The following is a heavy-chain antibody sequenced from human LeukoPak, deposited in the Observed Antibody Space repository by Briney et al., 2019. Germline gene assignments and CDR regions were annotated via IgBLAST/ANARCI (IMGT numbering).Heavy chain of an antibody. Sequence: PGGSLRLSCAASGFTFSSYAMSWVRQVPGKGLVWVSRINSDGSSTSYADSVKGRFTISRDNAKNSLFLQMNSLRAEDTAVYYCARVRCSSNSCFPDYWGQGTLVTVSS. CDR3: ARVRCSSNSCFPDY. CDR1: GFTFSSYA. J-gene: IGHJ4*02. D-gene: IGHD2-2*01. V-gene: IGHV3-74*01. CDR2: INSDGSST.